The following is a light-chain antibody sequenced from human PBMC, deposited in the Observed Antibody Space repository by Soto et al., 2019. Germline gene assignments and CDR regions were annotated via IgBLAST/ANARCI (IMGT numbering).Light chain of an antibody. CDR3: QQYNNWPPLYT. Sequence: EIVMTQSPATLSVSPGERATLSCRASQSVRNNLAWYQQKPGQAPRLLIYDASTRATGIPARFSGSGSETEFTLTITSLQSEDFAIYSCQQYNNWPPLYTFGQGTKLEIK. V-gene: IGKV3-15*01. CDR1: QSVRNN. J-gene: IGKJ2*01. CDR2: DAS.